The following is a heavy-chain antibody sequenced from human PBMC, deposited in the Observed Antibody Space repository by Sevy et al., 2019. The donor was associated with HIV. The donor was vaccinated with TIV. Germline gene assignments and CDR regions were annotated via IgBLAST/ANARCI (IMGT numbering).Heavy chain of an antibody. J-gene: IGHJ4*02. CDR3: AKANDYGDYCFDY. CDR1: GFTFSSYG. CDR2: ISYDGSNK. D-gene: IGHD4-17*01. Sequence: GWSLRLSCAASGFTFSSYGMHWVRQAPGKGLEWVAVISYDGSNKYYADSVKGRFTISRDNSKNTLYLQMNSLRAEDTAVYYCAKANDYGDYCFDYWGQGTLVTVSS. V-gene: IGHV3-30*18.